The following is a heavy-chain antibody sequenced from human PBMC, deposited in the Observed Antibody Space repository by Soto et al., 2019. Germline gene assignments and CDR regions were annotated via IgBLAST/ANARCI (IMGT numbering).Heavy chain of an antibody. CDR3: TSRVVPAAPYYYYGMDV. CDR1: GFTFNVPV. D-gene: IGHD2-2*01. J-gene: IGHJ6*02. Sequence: PARSLRLSRAASGFTFNVPVMHLACQAYGKGLEWVGRIRSKANSYATAYAASVKGRFTISRDDSKNTAYLQMNSLKTEDTAVYYCTSRVVPAAPYYYYGMDVWGQGTTVTVSS. CDR2: IRSKANSYAT. V-gene: IGHV3-73*01.